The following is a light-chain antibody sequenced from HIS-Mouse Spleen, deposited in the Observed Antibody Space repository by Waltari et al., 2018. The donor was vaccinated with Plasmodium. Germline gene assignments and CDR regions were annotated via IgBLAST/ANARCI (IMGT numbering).Light chain of an antibody. Sequence: QSALTQPASVSGTPGQSLTSPCTGPRSAVGSYNLVSWYQQHPGKAPKLLIDEGSKRPSGVSNRFSGSKSGNTASLTISGLQAEDEADYYCCSYAGSSTYVFGTGTKVTVL. CDR1: RSAVGSYNL. CDR2: EGS. CDR3: CSYAGSSTYV. J-gene: IGLJ1*01. V-gene: IGLV2-23*01.